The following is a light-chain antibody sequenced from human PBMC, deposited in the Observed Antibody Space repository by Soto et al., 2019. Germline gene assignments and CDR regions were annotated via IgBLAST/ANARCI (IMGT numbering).Light chain of an antibody. CDR1: QGISNY. CDR2: AAS. CDR3: QRYISAPFT. Sequence: DIQMTQSPSSLSASVGDRVTITCRATQGISNYLAWYQQKPGKVPKLLVYAASTLQSGVPSRFSGSGSGTDFTLTISSLQPEDVATYYCQRYISAPFTFGPGTNVDIK. V-gene: IGKV1-27*01. J-gene: IGKJ3*01.